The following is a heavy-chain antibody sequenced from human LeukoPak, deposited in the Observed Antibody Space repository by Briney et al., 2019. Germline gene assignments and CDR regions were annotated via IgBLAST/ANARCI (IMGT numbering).Heavy chain of an antibody. Sequence: SVKVSCKASGGTFSIYTISWVRQAPGQGLEWMGRIIPILGIANYAQKFQGRVTITADKSTSTAYMELSSLRSEDTAVYYCARANSDYYDSSGYYGYAFDIWGQGTMVTVSS. D-gene: IGHD3-22*01. CDR2: IIPILGIA. CDR1: GGTFSIYT. J-gene: IGHJ3*02. V-gene: IGHV1-69*02. CDR3: ARANSDYYDSSGYYGYAFDI.